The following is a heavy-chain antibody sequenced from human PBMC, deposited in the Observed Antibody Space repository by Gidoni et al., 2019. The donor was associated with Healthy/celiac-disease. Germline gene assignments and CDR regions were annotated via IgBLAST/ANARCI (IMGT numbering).Heavy chain of an antibody. J-gene: IGHJ3*02. D-gene: IGHD3-10*01. V-gene: IGHV5-51*01. Sequence: EVQLVQSGAEVKKPGESLKISCKGAGYSFTSYWIGWVRQMPGKGLEWMGIIYPGDSDTRYSPSLQGQVTISADKSISTAYLQWSSLKASDTAMYYCARHIPKWFGEGYDAFDIWGQGTMVTVSS. CDR3: ARHIPKWFGEGYDAFDI. CDR2: IYPGDSDT. CDR1: GYSFTSYW.